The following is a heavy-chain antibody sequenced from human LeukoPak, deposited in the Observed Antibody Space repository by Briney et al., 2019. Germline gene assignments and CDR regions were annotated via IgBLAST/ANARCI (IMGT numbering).Heavy chain of an antibody. CDR3: ARDSKTGLYYRRYHYMDV. Sequence: PGGSLRLSCAASGFTFDDYAMHWVRQAPGKGLEWVSLISWDGGSTFYADSVKGRFTISRDNAKNSLYLQMNSLRAEDTAVYYCARDSKTGLYYRRYHYMDVWGKGTTVTVSS. V-gene: IGHV3-43D*03. J-gene: IGHJ6*03. CDR1: GFTFDDYA. CDR2: ISWDGGST. D-gene: IGHD3-22*01.